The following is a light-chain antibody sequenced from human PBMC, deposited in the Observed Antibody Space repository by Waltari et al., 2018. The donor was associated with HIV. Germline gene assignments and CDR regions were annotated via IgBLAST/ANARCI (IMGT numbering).Light chain of an antibody. CDR3: QQSYSAPWT. J-gene: IGKJ1*01. CDR2: AAS. Sequence: DMQMTKSPHSLSASVGDRVTITCRASQSISSYLNWNQQKPGKAPKLLIYAASILQSGVPARLSGSASGTDFTLTLSSLQPEDFATYYCQQSYSAPWTFGQGTKVEVK. CDR1: QSISSY. V-gene: IGKV1-39*01.